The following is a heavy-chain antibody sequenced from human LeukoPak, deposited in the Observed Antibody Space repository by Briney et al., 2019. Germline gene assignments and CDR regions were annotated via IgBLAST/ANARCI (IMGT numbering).Heavy chain of an antibody. Sequence: GASVKVSCKASGYTFTTYYMHWVRQAPGQGLEWMGWINPYSGDTNYTQKLQGRLTMTRDMSITTAYLGLSRLRSDDTAVYYCTRDGHSSSPPNWFDPWGQGTLVTVSS. D-gene: IGHD6-6*01. CDR2: INPYSGDT. V-gene: IGHV1-2*02. CDR1: GYTFTTYY. CDR3: TRDGHSSSPPNWFDP. J-gene: IGHJ5*02.